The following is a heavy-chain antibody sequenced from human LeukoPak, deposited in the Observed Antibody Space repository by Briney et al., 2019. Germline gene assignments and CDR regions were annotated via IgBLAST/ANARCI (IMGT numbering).Heavy chain of an antibody. V-gene: IGHV5-51*01. CDR2: IYPGDSDT. CDR1: GSAFTSYW. J-gene: IGHJ4*02. D-gene: IGHD6-13*01. Sequence: GESLKISCKGSGSAFTSYWTGWGRQLPGKGREGWGIIYPGDSDTRYSPSFQGQVTISADKSISTAYLQWSSLKASDTAMYYCARLIAAAGKHFDYWGQGTLVTVSS. CDR3: ARLIAAAGKHFDY.